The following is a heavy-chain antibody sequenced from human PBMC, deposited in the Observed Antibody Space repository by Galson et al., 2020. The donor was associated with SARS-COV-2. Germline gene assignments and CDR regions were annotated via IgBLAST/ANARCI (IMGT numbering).Heavy chain of an antibody. CDR3: ARDVAAAGQAYYSYGMDV. V-gene: IGHV3-66*01. Sequence: TGGSLRLSCAASGFTVSSNYMSWVRQAPGKGLEWVSVIYSGGSTYYADSVKGRFTISRDNSKNTLYLQMNSLRAEDTAVYYCARDVAAAGQAYYSYGMDVWGQGTTVTVSS. CDR1: GFTVSSNY. J-gene: IGHJ6*02. CDR2: IYSGGST. D-gene: IGHD6-13*01.